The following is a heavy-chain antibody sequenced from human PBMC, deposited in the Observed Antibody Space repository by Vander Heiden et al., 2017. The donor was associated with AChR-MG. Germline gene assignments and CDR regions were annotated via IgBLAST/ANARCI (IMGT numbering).Heavy chain of an antibody. CDR1: GFTFSSYA. CDR2: ISGSGDTK. V-gene: IGHV3-23*01. J-gene: IGHJ4*02. CDR3: ANWGATVRTDY. D-gene: IGHD1-26*01. Sequence: EVPLLESGGGLEQPGGSLRLSCAASGFTFSSYAMNWVRQAPGKGLEWVSGISGSGDTKYDAYSVKGGFTISRDNSKHTLYMQMNSMRAEDTAVYYGANWGATVRTDYWGQGTLVTVSS.